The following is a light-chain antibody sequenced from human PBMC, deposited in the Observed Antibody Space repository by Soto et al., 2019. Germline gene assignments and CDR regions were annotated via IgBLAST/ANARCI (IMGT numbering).Light chain of an antibody. CDR2: EGS. CDR3: CSYAGSGTWV. V-gene: IGLV2-23*01. Sequence: QSALTQPASVSGSPGQSITISCTGTSSDVGVYSLVSWYQQHPGKAPKLMIYEGSKRPSGVSNRFSGSKSGNTASLTISGLQAEDEADYYCCSYAGSGTWVFGGGTKVTVL. J-gene: IGLJ3*02. CDR1: SSDVGVYSL.